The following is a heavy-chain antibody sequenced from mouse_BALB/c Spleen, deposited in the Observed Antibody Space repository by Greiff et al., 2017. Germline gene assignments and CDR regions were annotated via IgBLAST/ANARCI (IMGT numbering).Heavy chain of an antibody. CDR3: NRNYDDY. CDR1: GFYIKDYY. V-gene: IGHV14-4*02. J-gene: IGHJ2*01. Sequence: VQLQQSGAELVRSGASVKLSCTASGFYIKDYYMHWVKQRPEQGLEWIGWIDPENGDTEYAPKFQGKATMTADTSSNTAYLQLSSLTSEDTAVYYCNRNYDDYWGQGTTLTVSS. CDR2: IDPENGDT.